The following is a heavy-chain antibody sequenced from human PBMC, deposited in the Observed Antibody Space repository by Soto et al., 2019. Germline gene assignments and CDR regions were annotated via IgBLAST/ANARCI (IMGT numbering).Heavy chain of an antibody. CDR1: GGTFRNYA. CDR3: ATWGDVSGNFHH. Sequence: QVQLVQSGAEVKKPGSSVKVSCKASGGTFRNYAMSWVRQAPGQGLEWMGRIFPTFGTADYAQNFPGRVTTTADESTSTVYMELTSLRSDDTAVYYCATWGDVSGNFHHWGQGTPVTVSS. D-gene: IGHD6-19*01. J-gene: IGHJ1*01. CDR2: IFPTFGTA. V-gene: IGHV1-69*18.